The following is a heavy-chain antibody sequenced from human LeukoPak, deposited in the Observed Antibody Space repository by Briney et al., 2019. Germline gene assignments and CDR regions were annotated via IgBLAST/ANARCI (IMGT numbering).Heavy chain of an antibody. Sequence: ASVKVSCKASGYSFTSHYMHWVRQAPGQGLEWMGLINPSGSSTLYAQKFQGRVTMTRDMSTTTAYMELSRLRSDDTAVYYCAREWTATPFDYWGQGTLVTVSS. J-gene: IGHJ4*02. CDR1: GYSFTSHY. D-gene: IGHD2-21*02. CDR2: INPSGSST. CDR3: AREWTATPFDY. V-gene: IGHV1-46*01.